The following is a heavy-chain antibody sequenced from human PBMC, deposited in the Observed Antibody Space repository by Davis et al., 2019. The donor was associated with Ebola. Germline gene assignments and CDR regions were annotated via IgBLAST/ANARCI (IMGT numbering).Heavy chain of an antibody. CDR2: INPSGGNT. CDR3: ARGYFGSGSYYTSSYYFGN. J-gene: IGHJ4*02. CDR1: GYTFTSYY. Sequence: ASVKVSCKASGYTFTSYYVHWVRQAPGQGLEWMGVINPSGGNTNYAQKFQGRVTMTRDTSTSTVYMELSSLRSDDTAVYFCARGYFGSGSYYTSSYYFGNWGQGTLVTVSS. D-gene: IGHD3-10*01. V-gene: IGHV1-46*01.